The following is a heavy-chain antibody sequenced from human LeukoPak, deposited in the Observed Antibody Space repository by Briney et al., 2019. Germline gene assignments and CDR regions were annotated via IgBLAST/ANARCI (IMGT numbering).Heavy chain of an antibody. CDR2: IKQDGSEK. J-gene: IGHJ4*02. CDR3: ARDVYSHGSPIDY. Sequence: PGGSLRLSCAASAFTFSNYWMSWVRQAPGKGLERVANIKQDGSEKYYVDSVKGRFTICRANAKNSLYLQMNSLRAEDTAVYYCARDVYSHGSPIDYWGQGTLVSVSS. CDR1: AFTFSNYW. D-gene: IGHD5-18*01. V-gene: IGHV3-7*01.